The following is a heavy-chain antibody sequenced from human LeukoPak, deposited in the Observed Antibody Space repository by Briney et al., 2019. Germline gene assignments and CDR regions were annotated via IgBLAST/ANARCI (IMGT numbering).Heavy chain of an antibody. Sequence: SETLSLTCVVYGGSFSGYHWSWIRHPAGRGLEWIGRIYTSGSTNYNPSLKSRVTMSVDTSKNQFSLKLSSVTAADTAVYYCARVAQKLERIALAAASEWRANWYFDLWGRGTLVTVSS. V-gene: IGHV4-59*10. CDR2: IYTSGST. J-gene: IGHJ2*01. CDR1: GGSFSGYH. D-gene: IGHD6-19*01. CDR3: ARVAQKLERIALAAASEWRANWYFDL.